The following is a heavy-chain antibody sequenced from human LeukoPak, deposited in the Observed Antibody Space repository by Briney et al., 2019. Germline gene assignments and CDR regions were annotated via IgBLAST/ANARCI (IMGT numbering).Heavy chain of an antibody. CDR3: ARAAGGYGVSLDY. D-gene: IGHD5-12*01. J-gene: IGHJ4*02. CDR2: INHSGST. V-gene: IGHV4-34*01. Sequence: SETLSLTCAVYGGSFSGYYWSWIRQPPGKGLEWIGEINHSGSTNYNPSLKSRVTISVDTSKNQFSLKLTSVSAADTAVYYCARAAGGYGVSLDYWGQGTLVTVSS. CDR1: GGSFSGYY.